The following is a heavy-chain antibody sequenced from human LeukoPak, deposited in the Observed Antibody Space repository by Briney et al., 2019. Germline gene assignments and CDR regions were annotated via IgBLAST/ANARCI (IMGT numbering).Heavy chain of an antibody. J-gene: IGHJ6*02. CDR1: GFTFSNYA. V-gene: IGHV3-30-3*01. CDR2: ISYDGNNK. CDR3: ARASSVNANNYYGMDV. Sequence: PGGSLRLSCAASGFTFSNYAMHWVRQAPGKGLDWVAVISYDGNNKYYADSVMGRFTISRDHSMDTLYLQMNSLRAEDTAVYYCARASSVNANNYYGMDVWGQGTTVIVSS. D-gene: IGHD2-21*01.